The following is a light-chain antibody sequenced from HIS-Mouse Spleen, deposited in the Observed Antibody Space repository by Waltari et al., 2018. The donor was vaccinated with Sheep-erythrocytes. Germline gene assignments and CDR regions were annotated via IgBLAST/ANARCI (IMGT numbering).Light chain of an antibody. CDR3: SSYAGSNNWV. CDR1: SSDVGGYNY. CDR2: EVS. Sequence: QSALTQPPSASGSPGQSVTISCTGTSSDVGGYNYVPWYQPHPGKAPKLMIYEVSKRPSGGPDRFSGSKSGNTASLTVSGLQAEDEADYYCSSYAGSNNWVFGGGTKLTVL. J-gene: IGLJ3*02. V-gene: IGLV2-8*01.